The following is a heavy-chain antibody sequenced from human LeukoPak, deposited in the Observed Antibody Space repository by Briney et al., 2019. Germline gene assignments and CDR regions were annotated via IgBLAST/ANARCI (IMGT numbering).Heavy chain of an antibody. Sequence: SETLSLTCGVSGDSIRSDYWFSWVRQPPGKGLEWIGEIHHSGSTNYKTSLKSRVTISVDKSKNQVSLKVNSVTAADTAVYYCARDRGTGDLDAFHIWGQGTLVIVSS. V-gene: IGHV4-4*02. J-gene: IGHJ3*02. CDR1: GDSIRSDYW. CDR3: ARDRGTGDLDAFHI. CDR2: IHHSGST. D-gene: IGHD7-27*01.